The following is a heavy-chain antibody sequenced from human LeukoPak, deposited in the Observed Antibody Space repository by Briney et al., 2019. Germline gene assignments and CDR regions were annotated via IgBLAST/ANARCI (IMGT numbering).Heavy chain of an antibody. V-gene: IGHV3-7*04. CDR1: GFTFRSYW. J-gene: IGHJ5*02. CDR2: IKQDGSET. D-gene: IGHD2-2*01. CDR3: ARVRTNIVVVPADH. Sequence: GGSLRLSCAASGFTFRSYWMSWVRQAPGKGLEWVANIKQDGSETYYVDSVKGRFTISRDNAKNSLYLQMNSLRAEDTAVYYCARVRTNIVVVPADHWGQGTLVTVSS.